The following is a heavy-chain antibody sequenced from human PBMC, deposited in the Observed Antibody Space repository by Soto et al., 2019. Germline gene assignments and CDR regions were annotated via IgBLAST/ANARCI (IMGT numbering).Heavy chain of an antibody. D-gene: IGHD3-3*01. CDR3: ARGTECYDFWICYYINWFDP. CDR1: GFTFSRYS. V-gene: IGHV3-21*01. Sequence: GGSLRLSCAASGFTFSRYSMNWVRQAPGKGLEWVSSISSSSSYIYYADSVKGRFTISRDNAKNSLYLQMNSLRAEDTAVYYCARGTECYDFWICYYINWFDPWGQGTLVTVSS. J-gene: IGHJ5*02. CDR2: ISSSSSYI.